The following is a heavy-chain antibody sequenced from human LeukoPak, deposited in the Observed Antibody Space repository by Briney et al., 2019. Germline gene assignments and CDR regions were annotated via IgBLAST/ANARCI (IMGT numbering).Heavy chain of an antibody. CDR1: GFTVSSNY. V-gene: IGHV3-53*01. CDR2: IYSGGST. J-gene: IGHJ4*02. CDR3: ARDLRYYYGSGSYYGPFEY. D-gene: IGHD3-10*01. Sequence: PGGSLRLSCAASGFTVSSNYMSWVRQAPGKGLEWVSVIYSGGSTYYADSVKGRFTISRDNSKNTLYLQMNSLRAEDTAVYYCARDLRYYYGSGSYYGPFEYWGQGTLVTVSS.